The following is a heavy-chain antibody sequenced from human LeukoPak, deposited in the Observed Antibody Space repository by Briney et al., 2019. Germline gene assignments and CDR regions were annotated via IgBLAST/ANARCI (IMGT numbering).Heavy chain of an antibody. CDR2: IYSGGST. Sequence: GGSLRLSCAASGFTVSSNYMSWVRQAPGKGLEWVSVIYSGGSTYYADSVKGRFTISRDNSKNTLYLQMNSLGAEDTAVYYCAGPTYYYDSSGYYYDAFDIWGQGTMVTVSS. J-gene: IGHJ3*02. CDR3: AGPTYYYDSSGYYYDAFDI. V-gene: IGHV3-66*01. D-gene: IGHD3-22*01. CDR1: GFTVSSNY.